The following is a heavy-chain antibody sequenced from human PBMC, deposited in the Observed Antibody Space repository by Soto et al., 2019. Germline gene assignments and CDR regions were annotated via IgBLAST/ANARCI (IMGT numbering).Heavy chain of an antibody. CDR3: TKMVYCSDTSCHAFDY. CDR2: IKSKTDGGTT. D-gene: IGHD2-2*01. J-gene: IGHJ4*02. CDR1: GFTFKNAW. V-gene: IGHV3-15*01. Sequence: PGGSLRLSCAASGFTFKNAWMRWVRQAPGKGLEWVGRIKSKTDGGTTDYAAPVKGRFTFSRGDSKNTLYLQMNSLKIEDTAVYYCTKMVYCSDTSCHAFDYWGQGTLVTVSS.